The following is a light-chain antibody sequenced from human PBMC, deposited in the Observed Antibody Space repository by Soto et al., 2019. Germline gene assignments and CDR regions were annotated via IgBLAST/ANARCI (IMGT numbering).Light chain of an antibody. V-gene: IGKV3-20*01. J-gene: IGKJ2*01. CDR3: QHYDSSGYT. CDR2: GAS. CDR1: QSISGAY. Sequence: IVLTQSPGTLSLSSGERATLSCRASQSISGAYLAWYQQKPGQAPRLLIYGASSRATGIPDKFSGSGSGTDFTLTISRLDPEDFAVYFCQHYDSSGYTFGQGTKLEI.